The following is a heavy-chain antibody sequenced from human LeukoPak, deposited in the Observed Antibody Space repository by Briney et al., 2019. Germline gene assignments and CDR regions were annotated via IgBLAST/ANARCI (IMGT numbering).Heavy chain of an antibody. CDR1: GFTFHNFA. D-gene: IGHD6-19*01. CDR2: ISNDERNK. V-gene: IGHV3-30*04. Sequence: GGSLRLSCVASGFTFHNFAMHWVRQAPGKGLEWVAVISNDERNKYYTNSVKGRFTISRDNSKNTLYLQMNSLRAEDTAVYYCARGIAVAGYYFDYWGQGTLVTVSS. CDR3: ARGIAVAGYYFDY. J-gene: IGHJ4*02.